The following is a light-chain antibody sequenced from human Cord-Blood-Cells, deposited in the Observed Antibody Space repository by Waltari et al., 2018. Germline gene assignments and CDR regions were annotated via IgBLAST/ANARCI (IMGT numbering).Light chain of an antibody. V-gene: IGKV4-1*01. CDR1: QSVLYSSNNKNY. CDR2: WAS. CDR3: QQYYSTPMYT. J-gene: IGKJ2*01. Sequence: DIVMTQSPDSLAVYLGERATINCKYSQSVLYSSNNKNYLAWYQQKPGQPPKLLIYWASTRESGVPDRFSGSGSGTDFTLTISSLQAEDVAVYYCQQYYSTPMYTFGQGTKLEIK.